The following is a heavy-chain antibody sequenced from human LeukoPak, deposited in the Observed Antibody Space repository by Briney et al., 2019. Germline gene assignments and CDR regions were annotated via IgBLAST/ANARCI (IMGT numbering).Heavy chain of an antibody. CDR1: GFTFSSYS. V-gene: IGHV3-21*01. Sequence: GSLRLSCAASGFTFSSYSMNWVRQAPGKGLEWVSTISSSSSYIYYADSVKGRFTISRDNAKNSLYLQMNSLRAEDTAVYYCARARPVPAAIDAFDIWGQGTMVTVSS. CDR2: ISSSSSYI. CDR3: ARARPVPAAIDAFDI. J-gene: IGHJ3*02. D-gene: IGHD2-2*01.